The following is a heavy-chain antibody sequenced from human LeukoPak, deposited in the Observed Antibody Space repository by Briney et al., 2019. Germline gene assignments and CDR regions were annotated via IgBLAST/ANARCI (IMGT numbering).Heavy chain of an antibody. Sequence: GASVKVSCKASGYTFNNFDIDWIRQAPGQGLEWMGWINPNSGGTNYAQKFQGRVTMTRDTSISTAYMELSRLRSDDTAVYYCARGAAGSIDYWGQGTLVTVSS. V-gene: IGHV1-2*02. D-gene: IGHD6-13*01. CDR2: INPNSGGT. J-gene: IGHJ4*02. CDR3: ARGAAGSIDY. CDR1: GYTFNNFD.